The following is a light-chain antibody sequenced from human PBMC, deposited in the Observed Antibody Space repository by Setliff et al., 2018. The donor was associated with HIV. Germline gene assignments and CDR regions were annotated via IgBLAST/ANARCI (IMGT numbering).Light chain of an antibody. J-gene: IGLJ1*01. CDR1: SSDVGDYDY. Sequence: QSALTQPRSVSGSPGQSVTISCTGISSDVGDYDYVSWYQQHPGKAPRLMIYDVSKRPSGVPGRFSGSRSGNTASLTISGLQAEDEADYYCCSFANTYTSFYVFGTGTKVT. CDR2: DVS. CDR3: CSFANTYTSFYV. V-gene: IGLV2-11*01.